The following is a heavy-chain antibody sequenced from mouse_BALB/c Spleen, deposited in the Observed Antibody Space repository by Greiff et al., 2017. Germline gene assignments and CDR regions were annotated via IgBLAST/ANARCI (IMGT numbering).Heavy chain of an antibody. CDR3: KREGNYGGFVDY. Sequence: VHVKQSGAELVRSGASVKLSCTASGFNIKDYYMHWVKQRPEQGLEWIGWIDPENGDTEYAPKFQGKATMTADTSSNTAYLQLSSLTSEDTAVYYCKREGNYGGFVDYWGQGTTLTVSS. V-gene: IGHV14-4*02. D-gene: IGHD2-1*01. CDR1: GFNIKDYY. CDR2: IDPENGDT. J-gene: IGHJ2*01.